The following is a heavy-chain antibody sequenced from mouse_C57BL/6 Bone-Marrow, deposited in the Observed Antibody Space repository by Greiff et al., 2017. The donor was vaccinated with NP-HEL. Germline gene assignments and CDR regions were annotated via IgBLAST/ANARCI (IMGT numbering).Heavy chain of an antibody. CDR2: ISSGGSYT. CDR1: GFTFSSYG. J-gene: IGHJ3*01. V-gene: IGHV5-6*01. D-gene: IGHD1-1*01. Sequence: EVKVVESGGDLVKPGGSLKLSCAASGFTFSSYGMSWVRQTPDKRLEWVATISSGGSYTYYPDSVQGRFTISRDNAKNTLYLQMSSLKSEDTAMYYCASPCYGSSYALFAYWGQGTRVTVSA. CDR3: ASPCYGSSYALFAY.